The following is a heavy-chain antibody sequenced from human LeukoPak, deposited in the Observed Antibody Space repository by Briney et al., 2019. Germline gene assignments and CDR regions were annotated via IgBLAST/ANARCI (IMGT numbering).Heavy chain of an antibody. V-gene: IGHV4-34*01. D-gene: IGHD2-2*01. J-gene: IGHJ4*02. Sequence: PSETLSLTCAVYGGSFSGYYWSWIRQPPGKGLEWIGEINHSGSTNYNPSLKSRVTISVDTSKNQFSLKLSSVTAADTAVYYCARADDIVVVPDAYFDYWGQGTLVTVFS. CDR3: ARADDIVVVPDAYFDY. CDR1: GGSFSGYY. CDR2: INHSGST.